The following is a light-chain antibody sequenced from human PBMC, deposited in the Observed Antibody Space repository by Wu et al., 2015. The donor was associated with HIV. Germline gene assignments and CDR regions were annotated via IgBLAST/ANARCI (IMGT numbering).Light chain of an antibody. V-gene: IGKV3-20*01. Sequence: EVVLTQSPGTLSLSPGERATLSCRASQSISSIYLAWYQQKPGQAPRLLMYGGSYRATGIPDRFGGSESGTDFTLTISRLEPEDFAVYYCLQYGNSPRTFGQGTKVEIK. J-gene: IGKJ1*01. CDR3: LQYGNSPRT. CDR2: GGS. CDR1: QSISSIY.